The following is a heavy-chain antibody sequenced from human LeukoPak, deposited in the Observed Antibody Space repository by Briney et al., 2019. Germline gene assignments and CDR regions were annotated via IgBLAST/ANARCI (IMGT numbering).Heavy chain of an antibody. V-gene: IGHV4-30-4*08. CDR3: AREPDSGSGSYPDY. J-gene: IGHJ4*02. CDR1: GGSISSGDYY. D-gene: IGHD3-10*01. Sequence: SETLSLTCTVSGGSISSGDYYWSWIRQPRGKGLEWIGYIYYSGSTYYNPSLKSRVTISVDTSKNQFSLRLSSVTAADTAVYDCAREPDSGSGSYPDYWGQGTLVTVSS. CDR2: IYYSGST.